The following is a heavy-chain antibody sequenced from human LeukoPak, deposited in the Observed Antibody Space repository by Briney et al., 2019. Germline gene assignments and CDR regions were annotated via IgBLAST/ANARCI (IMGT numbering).Heavy chain of an antibody. CDR1: GFTFGSYG. Sequence: GRSLRLSCAASGFTFGSYGMHWVRQAPGKGLEWVAVISYDGSNKYYADSVKGRFTISIDNSKNTLYLQMNSLRAEDTAVYYCAKDHQDIVVVPAGDGFDYWGQGTLVTVSS. CDR2: ISYDGSNK. V-gene: IGHV3-30*18. J-gene: IGHJ4*02. D-gene: IGHD2-2*01. CDR3: AKDHQDIVVVPAGDGFDY.